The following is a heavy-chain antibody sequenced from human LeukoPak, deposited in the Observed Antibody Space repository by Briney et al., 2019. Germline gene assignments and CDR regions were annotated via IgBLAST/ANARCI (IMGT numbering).Heavy chain of an antibody. Sequence: GGSLRLSCAASGFTFSSYSMNWVRQAPGKGLEWVSSISSSSSYIYYADSVKGRFTISRDNAKDSLYLQMNSLRAEDTAVYYCARDSGLSQKAVAGTDWGQGTLVTVSS. V-gene: IGHV3-21*01. D-gene: IGHD6-19*01. CDR2: ISSSSSYI. CDR1: GFTFSSYS. CDR3: ARDSGLSQKAVAGTD. J-gene: IGHJ4*02.